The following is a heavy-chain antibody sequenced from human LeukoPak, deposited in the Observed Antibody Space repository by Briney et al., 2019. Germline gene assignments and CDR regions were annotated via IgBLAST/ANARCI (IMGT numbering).Heavy chain of an antibody. CDR1: GYSFPSYW. D-gene: IGHD3-16*01. CDR2: IYPGDSDT. J-gene: IGHJ4*02. V-gene: IGHV5-51*01. Sequence: SGESLKISCKVSGYSFPSYWITWVRQVPGKGLEWMGIIYPGDSDTRYSPSFQGQVTISADKSISTAYLQWSSLKASDTAMYYCARLLTFSNSYYFDYWGQGTLVTVSS. CDR3: ARLLTFSNSYYFDY.